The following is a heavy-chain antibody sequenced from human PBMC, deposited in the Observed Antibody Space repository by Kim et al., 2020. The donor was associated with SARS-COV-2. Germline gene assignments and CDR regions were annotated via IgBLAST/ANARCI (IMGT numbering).Heavy chain of an antibody. CDR1: ESFNYF. D-gene: IGHD3-22*01. CDR3: AGPLPRNGYYYDN. CDR2: IEYSGRT. Sequence: SETLSLTCTDESFNYFWGWIRQPPGKGLEWIGGIEYSGRTNYNPSLKSRVTMSVDTSKKQFSLRLSFVTAADTAVYFCAGPLPRNGYYYDNWGQGTLVTVSS. J-gene: IGHJ4*02. V-gene: IGHV4-34*01.